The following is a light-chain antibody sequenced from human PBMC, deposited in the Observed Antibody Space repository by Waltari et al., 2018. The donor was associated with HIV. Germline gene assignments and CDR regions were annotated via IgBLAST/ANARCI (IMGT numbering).Light chain of an antibody. CDR2: EVS. Sequence: QSALTQPASVSGSPGQSITISCTGSSSDVGSYRYFSWYQQHPGKAPKLMIYEVSNRPAGVSHRFSGSKSGNTASLTISGLQPEDEADYYCNSYTSISTWVFGGGTKLTVL. J-gene: IGLJ3*02. CDR3: NSYTSISTWV. V-gene: IGLV2-14*01. CDR1: SSDVGSYRY.